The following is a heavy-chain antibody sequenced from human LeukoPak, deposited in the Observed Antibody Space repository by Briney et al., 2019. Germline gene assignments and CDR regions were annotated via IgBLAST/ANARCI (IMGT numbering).Heavy chain of an antibody. CDR1: GYTFTGYY. D-gene: IGHD1-1*01. V-gene: IGHV1-2*02. J-gene: IGHJ6*03. CDR3: ARDLEWGNYYYYYYMDV. CDR2: INPNSGGT. Sequence: GASVKVSCKASGYTFTGYYMHWVRQAPGQGLEWMGWINPNSGGTNYAQKFQGRVTMTRDTSISTAYMELSRLRSDDTAVYYCARDLEWGNYYYYYYMDVWGKGTTVNVSS.